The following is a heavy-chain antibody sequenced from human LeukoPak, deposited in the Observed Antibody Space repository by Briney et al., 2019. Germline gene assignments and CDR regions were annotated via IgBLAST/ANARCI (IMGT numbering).Heavy chain of an antibody. D-gene: IGHD6-13*01. CDR3: ARVQWQGIAAAGDYYYYYMDV. V-gene: IGHV1-18*01. J-gene: IGHJ6*03. CDR1: GYTFTSYG. CDR2: ISAYNGNT. Sequence: GASVKVSCKASGYTFTSYGISWVRQAPGQGLEWMGWISAYNGNTNYAQKLQVRVTMTTDTSTSTAYMELRSLRSDDTAVYYCARVQWQGIAAAGDYYYYYMDVWGKGTTVTVSS.